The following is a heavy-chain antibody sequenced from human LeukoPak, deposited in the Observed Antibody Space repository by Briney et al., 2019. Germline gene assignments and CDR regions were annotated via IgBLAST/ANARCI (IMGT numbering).Heavy chain of an antibody. CDR2: ISSDGSNK. CDR1: GLNYSSYA. Sequence: PGRSLRLSCAARGLNYSSYAMNWFRQTPGKGLEWVAVISSDGSNKFYADSVKGRFTVSRDNSKNTLFLLMNSLRTEDTAVYYCARDNDPDYSSSPGWFDPWGQGTLVTVSS. CDR3: ARDNDPDYSSSPGWFDP. V-gene: IGHV3-30*01. D-gene: IGHD6-6*01. J-gene: IGHJ5*02.